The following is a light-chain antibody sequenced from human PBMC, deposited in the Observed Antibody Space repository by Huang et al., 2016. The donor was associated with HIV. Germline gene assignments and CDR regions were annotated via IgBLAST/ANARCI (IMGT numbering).Light chain of an antibody. CDR3: QQRSNWPIT. V-gene: IGKV3-11*01. CDR1: QSVSSY. CDR2: NTS. Sequence: EIVLTQSPATLSLSPGERATLSCRASQSVSSYLAWYQQKPGQAPRLRIYNTSNRATGIPARFSGGGSGTDFTLTISSLEPEDFAVYYCQQRSNWPITFGQGTRLEI. J-gene: IGKJ5*01.